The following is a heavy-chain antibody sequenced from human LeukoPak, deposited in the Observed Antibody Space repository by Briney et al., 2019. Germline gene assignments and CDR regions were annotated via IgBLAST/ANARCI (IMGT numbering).Heavy chain of an antibody. D-gene: IGHD6-19*01. J-gene: IGHJ4*02. CDR1: GYPFTGYY. Sequence: ASVKVSCKTSGYPFTGYYMHWVRQAPGQGLEWMGWINPGSGDTNYAQNFQGRVTMTRDTSISTAYMELSRLTSDDTATYYCARDGNEAVAGTGAVTHWGQGTQVTVSS. V-gene: IGHV1-2*02. CDR3: ARDGNEAVAGTGAVTH. CDR2: INPGSGDT.